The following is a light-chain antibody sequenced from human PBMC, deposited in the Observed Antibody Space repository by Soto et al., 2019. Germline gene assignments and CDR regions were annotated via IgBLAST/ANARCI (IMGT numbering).Light chain of an antibody. CDR1: STDDGGFHY. J-gene: IGLJ1*01. Sequence: QSALAQTASVSGSPAQLLTISCNGSSTDDGGFHYVSWYHEHPGKAPKLIIYEVTNRPSGVSDRFSGSNSDNTASLTISGLQAEDEADYYCSSYSSSNTPSYLFGTGTKVTVL. V-gene: IGLV2-14*01. CDR2: EVT. CDR3: SSYSSSNTPSYL.